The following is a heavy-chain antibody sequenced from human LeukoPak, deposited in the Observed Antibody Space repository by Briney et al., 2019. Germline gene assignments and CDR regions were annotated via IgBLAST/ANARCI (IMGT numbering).Heavy chain of an antibody. D-gene: IGHD3-10*01. J-gene: IGHJ5*02. CDR1: GYSFTSYW. V-gene: IGHV5-51*01. CDR2: IYPGDSDT. Sequence: GESLKISFKGSGYSFTSYWIGWVRQMPGKGLEWVGIIYPGDSDTRYSPSFQGQVTISADKSISTAYLQWSSLKASDTAMYYCARGGAYYYGSGPQARRNWFDPWGQGTLVTVSS. CDR3: ARGGAYYYGSGPQARRNWFDP.